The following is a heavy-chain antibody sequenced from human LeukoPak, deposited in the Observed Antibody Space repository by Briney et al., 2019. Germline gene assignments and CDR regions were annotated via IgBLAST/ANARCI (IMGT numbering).Heavy chain of an antibody. CDR2: ISSSSSYT. V-gene: IGHV3-11*06. D-gene: IGHD5-18*01. CDR3: ARDSDTAMVNPTDASDI. J-gene: IGHJ3*02. Sequence: PGGSLRLSCAASGFTFSDYYMSWIRQAPGKGLEWVSYISSSSSYTNYADSVKGRFTISRDNAKNSLYLQMNSLRAEDTAVYYCARDSDTAMVNPTDASDIWGQGTMVTVSS. CDR1: GFTFSDYY.